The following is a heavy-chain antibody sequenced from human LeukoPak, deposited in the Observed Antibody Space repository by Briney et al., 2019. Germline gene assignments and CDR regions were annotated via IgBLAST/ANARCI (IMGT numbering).Heavy chain of an antibody. D-gene: IGHD5-12*01. CDR3: ARVSGYDWESFYDY. J-gene: IGHJ4*02. CDR1: GGSISSSSYY. CDR2: IYYSGSA. V-gene: IGHV4-39*07. Sequence: KSSETLSLTCIVSGGSISSSSYYWGWIRQPPGKGLEWIGSIYYSGSAYYNPSLKSRVTISVDTSKNQFSLQLSSVTAADTAVYYCARVSGYDWESFYDYWGQGTLVTVSS.